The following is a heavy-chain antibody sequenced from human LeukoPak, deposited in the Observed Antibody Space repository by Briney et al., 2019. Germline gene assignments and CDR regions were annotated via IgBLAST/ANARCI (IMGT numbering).Heavy chain of an antibody. Sequence: GGSLRLSCAASGFAFSTYGMHWVRQAPGKGLEWVAIILHYGNNKYYADSVEGRFTISRDNSKNTMYLQMNSLRAEDTAVYYCARDFQWPRGGIDYWGQGTLVTVSS. CDR1: GFAFSTYG. J-gene: IGHJ4*02. D-gene: IGHD6-19*01. V-gene: IGHV3-30*03. CDR2: ILHYGNNK. CDR3: ARDFQWPRGGIDY.